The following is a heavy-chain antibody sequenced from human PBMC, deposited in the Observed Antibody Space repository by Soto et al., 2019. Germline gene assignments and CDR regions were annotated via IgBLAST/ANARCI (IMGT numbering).Heavy chain of an antibody. Sequence: EVQLVESGGGLVQPGGSLRLSCVDSGFSFSSYWMHWVRQGPGKGLVWVARINPEGSSTNYADDAEGRFTISRDNARNTLYLQMDSLGAEDTAVYYCARSPGGYYIDWGQGTMVTVSS. J-gene: IGHJ3*01. V-gene: IGHV3-74*01. CDR3: ARSPGGYYID. D-gene: IGHD2-15*01. CDR1: GFSFSSYW. CDR2: INPEGSST.